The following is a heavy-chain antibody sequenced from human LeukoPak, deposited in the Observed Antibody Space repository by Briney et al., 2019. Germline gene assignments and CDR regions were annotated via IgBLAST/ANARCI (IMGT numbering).Heavy chain of an antibody. J-gene: IGHJ4*02. CDR2: IRTSAEGANYA. Sequence: GGSLRLSCATSGFSFTDYPMNWVRQAPGKGLEWVSNIRTSAEGANYAYYADSVKGRFTISRDNSKNPLYLQMNSLRAEDTAVYYCARETFYYYDSSDYYGIFDYWGQGTLVTVSS. CDR3: ARETFYYYDSSDYYGIFDY. CDR1: GFSFTDYP. V-gene: IGHV3-21*05. D-gene: IGHD3-22*01.